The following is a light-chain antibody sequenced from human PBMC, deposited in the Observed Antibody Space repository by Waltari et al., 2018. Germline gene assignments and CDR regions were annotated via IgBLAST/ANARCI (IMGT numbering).Light chain of an antibody. Sequence: SVLTQPTSVSGAPGQRVTISCTGSSSNIGAGYDVHWYQQLPRTAPKLLIYGNSNRPSGVPDRFSGSKSGTSASLAITGLQAEDEADYYCQSYDSSLSGVVFGGGTTLTVL. CDR2: GNS. V-gene: IGLV1-40*01. CDR3: QSYDSSLSGVV. J-gene: IGLJ2*01. CDR1: SSNIGAGYD.